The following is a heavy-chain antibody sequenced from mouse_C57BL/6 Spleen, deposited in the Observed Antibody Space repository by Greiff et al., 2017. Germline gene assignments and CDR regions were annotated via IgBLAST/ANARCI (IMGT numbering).Heavy chain of an antibody. V-gene: IGHV1-55*01. J-gene: IGHJ4*01. D-gene: IGHD1-1*01. CDR1: GYTFTSYW. Sequence: QVQLQQPGAELVKPGASVKMSCKASGYTFTSYWITWVKQRPGQGLEWIGDIYPGSGSTNYNEKFKSKATLTVDTSSSTAYMQLSSLTSEDSAVYYCARESGSSPYAMDYWGQGTSVTVSS. CDR3: ARESGSSPYAMDY. CDR2: IYPGSGST.